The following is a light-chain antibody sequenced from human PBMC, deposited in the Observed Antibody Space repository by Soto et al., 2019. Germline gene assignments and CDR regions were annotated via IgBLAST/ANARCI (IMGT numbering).Light chain of an antibody. CDR1: SSNIGSNF. CDR3: AAWDNSLRWV. V-gene: IGLV1-47*01. Sequence: QSVLSQPPSASGAPGQRVTISCSGSSSNIGSNFVYWYQQLPGTAPNLLIYRTDQRPSGVPDRFSGSKPGASASLVISGLRSEDEADYYCAAWDNSLRWVFGGGTKPTVL. CDR2: RTD. J-gene: IGLJ3*02.